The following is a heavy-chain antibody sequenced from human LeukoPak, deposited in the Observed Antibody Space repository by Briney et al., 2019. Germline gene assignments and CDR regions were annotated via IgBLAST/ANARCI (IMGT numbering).Heavy chain of an antibody. D-gene: IGHD3-10*01. CDR3: AREWFGELLDGY. V-gene: IGHV3-21*01. CDR2: ISSSSSYI. CDR1: GFTFSSYS. Sequence: PGGSLRLSCAASGFTFSSYSMNWVRQAPGKGLEWVSSISSSSSYIYYADSVKGRFTISRDNAKNSLYLQMNSLRAEDTAVYYCAREWFGELLDGYWGQGTLVTVSS. J-gene: IGHJ4*02.